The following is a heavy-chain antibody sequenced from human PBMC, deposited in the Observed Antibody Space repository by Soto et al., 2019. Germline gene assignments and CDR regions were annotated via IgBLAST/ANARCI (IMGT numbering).Heavy chain of an antibody. CDR1: GFTFSSYA. J-gene: IGHJ5*02. D-gene: IGHD3-16*01. Sequence: GGSLRLSCAASGFTFSSYAMHWVRHSPGKGLECVAVISYDGSNKYYADSVKGRFTISRDNSKNTLYLQMNSLRAEDTAVYYCARDGLPYNWFDPWGQGTLVTVSS. CDR2: ISYDGSNK. V-gene: IGHV3-30-3*01. CDR3: ARDGLPYNWFDP.